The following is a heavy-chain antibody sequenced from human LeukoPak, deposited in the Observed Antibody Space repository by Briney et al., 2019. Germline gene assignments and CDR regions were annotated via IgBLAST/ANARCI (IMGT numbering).Heavy chain of an antibody. CDR1: GYSFTSYW. J-gene: IGHJ4*02. Sequence: GESLKISCKGSGYSFTSYWIAWVRQLPGKGLEWMGIIYSGDSDTRYSPSFQGQVTITADKSTSTAYLQWSSLKASDTAMYYCARHLYSSGYSVSGYWGEGTLVTVSS. D-gene: IGHD3-22*01. CDR3: ARHLYSSGYSVSGY. V-gene: IGHV5-51*01. CDR2: IYSGDSDT.